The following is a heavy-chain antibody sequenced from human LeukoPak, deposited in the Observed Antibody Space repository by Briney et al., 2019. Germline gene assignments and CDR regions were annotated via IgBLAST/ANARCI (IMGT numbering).Heavy chain of an antibody. CDR1: GFPFSSYP. CDR2: ISGSGGST. Sequence: GGPLRLPCAASGFPFSSYPMRGPPQPPGRGLEWVSAISGSGGSTYYADSVKGRFTISRDNSKNTLYLQMNSLRAEDTAVYYCAKAGYCSSTSCYIDYFDYWGQGTLVTVSS. J-gene: IGHJ4*02. CDR3: AKAGYCSSTSCYIDYFDY. V-gene: IGHV3-23*01. D-gene: IGHD2-2*02.